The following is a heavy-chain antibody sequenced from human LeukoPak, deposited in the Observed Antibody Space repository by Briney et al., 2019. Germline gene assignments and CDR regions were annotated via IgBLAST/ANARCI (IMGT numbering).Heavy chain of an antibody. CDR2: IYYSGST. CDR3: TRGSIAYYYMDV. CDR1: GGSISSYY. D-gene: IGHD3-22*01. J-gene: IGHJ6*03. Sequence: SETLSLTCTVSGGSISSYYWSWIRQPPGKGLEWIGYIYYSGSTYYNASLKSQVSISIDTSKNQFSLKLSSVTAADTAVYYCTRGSIAYYYMDVWGKGTTVTISS. V-gene: IGHV4-59*01.